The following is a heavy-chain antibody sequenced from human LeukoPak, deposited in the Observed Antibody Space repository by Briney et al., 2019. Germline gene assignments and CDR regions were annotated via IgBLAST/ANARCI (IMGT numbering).Heavy chain of an antibody. V-gene: IGHV1-2*02. Sequence: VASVKVSCKASGYTFTGYYMHWVRQAPGQGLEWMGWIHPNNGGTNFAQKFQGRVTMTRDTSISTAYMELSRLRSDDTAVYYCARVLPRKYSGSYGAGYWGQGTLVTVSS. CDR3: ARVLPRKYSGSYGAGY. CDR1: GYTFTGYY. CDR2: IHPNNGGT. D-gene: IGHD1-26*01. J-gene: IGHJ4*02.